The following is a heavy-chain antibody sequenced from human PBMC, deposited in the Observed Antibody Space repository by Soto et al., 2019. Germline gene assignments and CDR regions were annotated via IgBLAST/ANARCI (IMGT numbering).Heavy chain of an antibody. Sequence: QVQLVQSGAEVKKPGASVKVSCKASGYTFTSYGISWVRQAPGQGLEWMGWISAYNGNTNYAQKLQGRVTMTTDTSKSTAYMELRSLRSDDTAVYYCAGDQGAMVLYYSYGMDVWGQGTTVTVSS. V-gene: IGHV1-18*01. CDR2: ISAYNGNT. J-gene: IGHJ6*02. CDR3: AGDQGAMVLYYSYGMDV. D-gene: IGHD5-18*01. CDR1: GYTFTSYG.